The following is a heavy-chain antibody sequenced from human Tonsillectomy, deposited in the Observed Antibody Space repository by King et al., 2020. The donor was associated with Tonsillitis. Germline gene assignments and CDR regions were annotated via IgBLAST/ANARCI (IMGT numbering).Heavy chain of an antibody. J-gene: IGHJ6*02. CDR2: TRNKANSYTT. V-gene: IGHV3-72*01. D-gene: IGHD3-10*01. Sequence: VQLVESGGGLVQPGGSLRLSCAASGFTFSDHYMDWVRQAPGKGLEWVGRTRNKANSYTTEYAASVKGRFTLSRDDSKNSVYLQMNSLKTEDTAVDYCGRVSVTTVRGVLYYGMDVWGQGTTVTVSS. CDR1: GFTFSDHY. CDR3: GRVSVTTVRGVLYYGMDV.